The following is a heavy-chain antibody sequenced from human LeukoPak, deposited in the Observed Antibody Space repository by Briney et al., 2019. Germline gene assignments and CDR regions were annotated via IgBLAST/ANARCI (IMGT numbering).Heavy chain of an antibody. CDR3: AKDYGGNSETGDYYYYGMDV. J-gene: IGHJ6*02. V-gene: IGHV3-30*18. CDR2: ISYDGSNK. D-gene: IGHD4-23*01. Sequence: QAGGSLRLSCAASGFTFSSYGMHWVRQAPGKGLEGVAVISYDGSNKYYADSVKGRLTISRDNSKNTLYLQMNSLRAEDTAVYYCAKDYGGNSETGDYYYYGMDVWGRGTTVTVSS. CDR1: GFTFSSYG.